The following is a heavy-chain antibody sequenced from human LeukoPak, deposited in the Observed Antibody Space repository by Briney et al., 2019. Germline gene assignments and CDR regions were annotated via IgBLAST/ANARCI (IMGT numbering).Heavy chain of an antibody. CDR2: IRYDGSNK. Sequence: WGSLRLSCAASGFTFSSYGMRRVRQAPGKGLEWVAFIRYDGSNKYYADSVKGRFTISRDNSKNTLYLQMNSLRAEDTAVYYCAKDRNRITMIVVVTPGFDYWGQGTLVTVSS. D-gene: IGHD3-22*01. CDR3: AKDRNRITMIVVVTPGFDY. J-gene: IGHJ4*02. CDR1: GFTFSSYG. V-gene: IGHV3-30*02.